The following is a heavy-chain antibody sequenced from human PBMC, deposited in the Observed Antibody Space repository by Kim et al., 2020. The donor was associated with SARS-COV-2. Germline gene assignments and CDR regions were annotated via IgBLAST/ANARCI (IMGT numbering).Heavy chain of an antibody. CDR2: INPSGGST. V-gene: IGHV1-46*01. CDR1: GYTFTSYY. Sequence: ASVKVSCKASGYTFTSYYMHWVRQAPGQGLEWMGIINPSGGSTSYAQKFQGRVTMTRDTSTSTVYMELSSLRSEDTAVYYCARAETRITMVRAFDIWGQGTMVTVSS. J-gene: IGHJ3*02. D-gene: IGHD3-10*01. CDR3: ARAETRITMVRAFDI.